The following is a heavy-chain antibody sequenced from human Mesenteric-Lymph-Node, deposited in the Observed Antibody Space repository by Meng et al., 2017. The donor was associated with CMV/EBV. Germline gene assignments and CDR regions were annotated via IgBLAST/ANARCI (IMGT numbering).Heavy chain of an antibody. J-gene: IGHJ5*02. CDR1: GFSLSTSGMG. Sequence: TFSGFSLSTSGMGVVWIRQPPGKALEWLALIYWDDDKRYRPSLRSRLTISKDTLKNQVVLTMTNMEPEETATYYCARSSGSSDWFDPWGQGSLVTVSS. CDR2: IYWDDDK. V-gene: IGHV2-5*02. CDR3: ARSSGSSDWFDP. D-gene: IGHD3-10*01.